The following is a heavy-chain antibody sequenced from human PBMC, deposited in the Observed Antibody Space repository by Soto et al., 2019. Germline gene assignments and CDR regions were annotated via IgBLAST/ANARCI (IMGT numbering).Heavy chain of an antibody. V-gene: IGHV4-34*01. Sequence: PSDTLSLTCGVYGGSFSGYSWTWIRQAPGKGLGWIGEINHSGGTNYNSSLKSRVTISVDMSKNQFSLLLYSVTAADTALYYCARGRRYCHFWSGYQCEGPYGMDVWGQGTTVTVSS. CDR3: ARGRRYCHFWSGYQCEGPYGMDV. D-gene: IGHD3-3*02. CDR2: INHSGGT. J-gene: IGHJ6*02. CDR1: GGSFSGYS.